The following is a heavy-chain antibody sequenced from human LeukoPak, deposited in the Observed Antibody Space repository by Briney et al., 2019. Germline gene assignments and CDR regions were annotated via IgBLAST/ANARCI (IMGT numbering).Heavy chain of an antibody. CDR2: IWYDGSNK. J-gene: IGHJ5*02. D-gene: IGHD3-10*01. V-gene: IGHV3-33*01. CDR1: GFTFSSYG. CDR3: AREIMVRENWFDP. Sequence: TGGSLRLSCAASGFTFSSYGMHWVRQAPGKGLEWVAVIWYDGSNKYYADSVKGRFTISRDNSKNTLYLQMNSLRAEDTAVYYCAREIMVRENWFDPWGQGTLVTVSS.